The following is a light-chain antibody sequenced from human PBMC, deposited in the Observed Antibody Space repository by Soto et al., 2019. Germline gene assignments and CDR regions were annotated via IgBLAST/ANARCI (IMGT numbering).Light chain of an antibody. Sequence: QSALTQPASVSGSPEQSITISCTGTSSDVGGYNYVSWYQQYPGKAPKLIVYEVNNRPSGVSGRFSGSKSGNTASLTISGLLADDEADYYCSSYTSSTTYVFGTGTKLTVL. V-gene: IGLV2-14*01. CDR1: SSDVGGYNY. J-gene: IGLJ1*01. CDR3: SSYTSSTTYV. CDR2: EVN.